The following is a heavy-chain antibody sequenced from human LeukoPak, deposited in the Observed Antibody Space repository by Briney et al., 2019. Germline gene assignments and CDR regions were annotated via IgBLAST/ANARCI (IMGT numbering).Heavy chain of an antibody. CDR2: MSGGGLST. J-gene: IGHJ4*02. V-gene: IGHV3-23*01. CDR1: DSNIGTYA. Sequence: GGSLRLSCGAPDSNIGTYAVTWVRQVPGKGLEWVSGMSGGGLSTYYALPVRGRFTIYRDTSKNTFYLEMNSLGADDTALYYCAKDRISGQGGAARILDYWGQGILVTVSS. CDR3: AKDRISGQGGAARILDY. D-gene: IGHD6-6*01.